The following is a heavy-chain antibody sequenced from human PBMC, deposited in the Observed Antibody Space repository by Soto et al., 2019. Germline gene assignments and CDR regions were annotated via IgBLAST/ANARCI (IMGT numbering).Heavy chain of an antibody. D-gene: IGHD4-4*01. CDR3: ARDLTRQYSNYFDY. Sequence: ASVKVSYKASGYTFTSYGISWVRQAPGQGLEWMGWISAYNGNTNYAQKLQGRVTMTTDTSTSTAYMELRSLRSDDTAVYYCARDLTRQYSNYFDYWGQGTLVTVSS. CDR1: GYTFTSYG. CDR2: ISAYNGNT. V-gene: IGHV1-18*01. J-gene: IGHJ4*02.